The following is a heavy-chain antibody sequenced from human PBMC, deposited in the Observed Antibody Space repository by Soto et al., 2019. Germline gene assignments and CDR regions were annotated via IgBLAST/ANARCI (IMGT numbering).Heavy chain of an antibody. CDR2: ISAYNGHT. CDR1: GYTFTSYG. J-gene: IGHJ4*02. D-gene: IGHD1-26*01. V-gene: IGHV1-18*01. Sequence: VQLVQSGAEVKKPGASVKVSCKASGYTFTSYGVSWVRQAPGQGLEWMGWISAYNGHTNDAQKLQGRVTMTTDTSTSTAYRERRSLRADDTAVYYCARFGTPRSGSYLNYGGQGTLVTVSS. CDR3: ARFGTPRSGSYLNY.